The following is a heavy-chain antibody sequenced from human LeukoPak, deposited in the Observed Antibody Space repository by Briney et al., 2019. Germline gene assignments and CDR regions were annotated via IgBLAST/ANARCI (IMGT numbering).Heavy chain of an antibody. Sequence: GSLRLSCAASGFTFSNYRMNWVRQAPGKGLEWVSSISSSSSYIYYADSVKGRLTISRDNAKNSLYLQMNSLRAEDTAVYYCAREFCSSNSCYLEYWGQGTLVTVSS. CDR3: AREFCSSNSCYLEY. CDR2: ISSSSSYI. J-gene: IGHJ4*02. V-gene: IGHV3-21*01. D-gene: IGHD2-2*01. CDR1: GFTFSNYR.